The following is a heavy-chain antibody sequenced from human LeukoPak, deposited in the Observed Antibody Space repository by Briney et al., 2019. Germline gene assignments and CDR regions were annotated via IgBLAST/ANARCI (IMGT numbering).Heavy chain of an antibody. D-gene: IGHD3-10*01. Sequence: PGRSLRLSCAASGFTFSSYGMHWVRQAPGKGLEWVAVISYDGSDQYFADSVKGRFTISRDNSKNTLYLQMNSLRAEDTALYYCAKDQVGGYLDYWGQGTLVTVSS. CDR2: ISYDGSDQ. J-gene: IGHJ4*02. CDR1: GFTFSSYG. CDR3: AKDQVGGYLDY. V-gene: IGHV3-30*18.